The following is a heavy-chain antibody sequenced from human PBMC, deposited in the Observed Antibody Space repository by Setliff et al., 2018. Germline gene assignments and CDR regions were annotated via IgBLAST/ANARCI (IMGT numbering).Heavy chain of an antibody. CDR2: IIPVLDIT. V-gene: IGHV1-69*02. D-gene: IGHD3-22*01. CDR1: GGPLNSYS. J-gene: IGHJ4*02. CDR3: ARHPPPPNYFDIGALDS. Sequence: AASVKVSCKASGGPLNSYSFSWVRQAPGQGLGWMGRIIPVLDITRYSQKFQGRVTITADKSTGIIYMELTSLRSDDTAVYYCARHPPPPNYFDIGALDSWGQGTLVTVSS.